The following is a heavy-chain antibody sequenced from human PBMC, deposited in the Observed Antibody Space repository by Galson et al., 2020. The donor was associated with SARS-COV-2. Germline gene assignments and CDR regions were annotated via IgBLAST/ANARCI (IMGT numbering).Heavy chain of an antibody. CDR3: ARAKRKYYYDSSGYFFPADY. Sequence: SVKVSCKASGGTFSSYAISWVRQAPGQGLEWMGGIIPIFGTANYAQKFQGRVTITADESTSTAYMELSSLRSEDTAVYYCARAKRKYYYDSSGYFFPADYWGQGTLVSVSS. CDR1: GGTFSSYA. D-gene: IGHD3-22*01. CDR2: IIPIFGTA. J-gene: IGHJ4*02. V-gene: IGHV1-69*13.